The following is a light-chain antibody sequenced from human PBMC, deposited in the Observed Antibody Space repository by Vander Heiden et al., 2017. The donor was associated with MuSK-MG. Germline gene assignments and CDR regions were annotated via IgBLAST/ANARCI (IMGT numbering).Light chain of an antibody. J-gene: IGKJ4*01. CDR2: GGS. V-gene: IGKV3-15*01. CDR1: QSVSSN. Sequence: DIVLTQSPSTLSVSPGERVTGACRTSQSVSSNLAWYQQKPGQTYRIRIKGGSTRATGIPARVSGSGAGAEFTGSISSVQSEDFVVEYCEEYNNGPSFGGGTKVESK. CDR3: EEYNNGPS.